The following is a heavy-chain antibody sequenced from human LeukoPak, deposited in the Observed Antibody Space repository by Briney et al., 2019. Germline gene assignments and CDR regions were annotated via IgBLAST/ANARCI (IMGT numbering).Heavy chain of an antibody. V-gene: IGHV1-24*01. CDR1: GYTLTELS. CDR3: ATFPFYGSGSYYILGY. D-gene: IGHD3-10*01. Sequence: ASVKVSCKVSGYTLTELSTHWVRQAPAKGLEWMGGFDPEDGETIYAQKFQGRVTMTEDTSTDTAYMELSSLRSEDTAVYYCATFPFYGSGSYYILGYWGQGTLVTVSS. J-gene: IGHJ4*02. CDR2: FDPEDGET.